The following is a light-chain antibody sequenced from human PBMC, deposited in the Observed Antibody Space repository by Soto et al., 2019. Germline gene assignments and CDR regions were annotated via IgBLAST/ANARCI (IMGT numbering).Light chain of an antibody. CDR1: SSDVGGYHY. J-gene: IGLJ1*01. CDR2: DVS. Sequence: QSVLTQPASVSGSPGQSITISCTGTSSDVGGYHYVSWYQQYPGIAPKVMIYDVSNRPSGVSNRFSGSKSGNTASLTISGLQAEDEDDYYCSSYTTSSSYVFGTGTKVXVL. V-gene: IGLV2-14*01. CDR3: SSYTTSSSYV.